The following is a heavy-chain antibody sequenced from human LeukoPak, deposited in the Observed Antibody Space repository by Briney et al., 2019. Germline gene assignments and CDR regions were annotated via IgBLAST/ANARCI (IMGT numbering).Heavy chain of an antibody. J-gene: IGHJ4*02. V-gene: IGHV3-23*01. CDR3: AKGENYDFWSGYTIDY. D-gene: IGHD3-3*01. CDR1: GFTFSSYA. Sequence: PGGSLRLSCAASGFTFSSYAMSWVRQAPGKGPEWVSAISGSGGSTYYADSVKGRFTISRDNSKNTLYLQMNSLRAEDTAVYYCAKGENYDFWSGYTIDYWGQGTLVTVSS. CDR2: ISGSGGST.